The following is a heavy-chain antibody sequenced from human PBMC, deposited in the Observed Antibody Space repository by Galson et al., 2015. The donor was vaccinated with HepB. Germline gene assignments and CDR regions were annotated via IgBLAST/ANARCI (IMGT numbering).Heavy chain of an antibody. CDR3: ARALLNPNCGGDCSAFDY. CDR1: GYTFTGYY. D-gene: IGHD2-21*01. CDR2: INPNSGGT. V-gene: IGHV1-2*02. Sequence: SVKVSCKASGYTFTGYYIHWVRQAPGQGPEWMGWINPNSGGTGYAQKFQGRVTVTRDTSIRTAYMELRRLRSDDTAAYYCARALLNPNCGGDCSAFDYWGQGTLVTVSS. J-gene: IGHJ4*02.